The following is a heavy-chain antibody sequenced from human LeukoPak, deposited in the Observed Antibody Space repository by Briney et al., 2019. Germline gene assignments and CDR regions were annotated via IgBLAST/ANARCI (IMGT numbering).Heavy chain of an antibody. D-gene: IGHD3-22*01. V-gene: IGHV5-51*01. Sequence: GESLKISCKGSGYSFTSYWIGWVRQMPGKGLEWMGIIYPGDSDTRYSPSFQGQVTISADKSVSTAYLQWSSLKASDTAMYCCARIMIVAPTPYHFDYWGQGTLVTVSS. CDR3: ARIMIVAPTPYHFDY. CDR2: IYPGDSDT. CDR1: GYSFTSYW. J-gene: IGHJ4*02.